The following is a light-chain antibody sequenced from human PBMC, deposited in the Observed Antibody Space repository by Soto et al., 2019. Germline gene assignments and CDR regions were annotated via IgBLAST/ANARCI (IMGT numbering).Light chain of an antibody. CDR3: QQYYSTPLA. CDR1: QNILYNSNNKNF. Sequence: DIVMTQSPDSLAVSLGERVTINCKSSQNILYNSNNKNFLAWYQQKPGQSPKLLIFWASTRESGVPDRFSGSGSGTDFTLTISSLQAEDVAVYYCQQYYSTPLAFGGGTKVEIK. CDR2: WAS. V-gene: IGKV4-1*01. J-gene: IGKJ4*01.